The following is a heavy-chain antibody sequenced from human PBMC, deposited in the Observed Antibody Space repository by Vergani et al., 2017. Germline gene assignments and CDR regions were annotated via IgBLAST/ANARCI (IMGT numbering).Heavy chain of an antibody. CDR1: GITFGDYG. V-gene: IGHV3-9*01. D-gene: IGHD3-22*01. J-gene: IGHJ6*02. CDR3: GKSIGGYFSMDGVDV. CDR2: IHWSSDTK. Sequence: EVDLVESGGGLAQPGGSLRLSCEASGITFGDYGMHWVRQAPGKGLEWVSGIHWSSDTKGYAGSVKGRFTVSRDNAKNSLYLQMTSLRVEDTAVYYCGKSIGGYFSMDGVDVWGQGTTVTVSS.